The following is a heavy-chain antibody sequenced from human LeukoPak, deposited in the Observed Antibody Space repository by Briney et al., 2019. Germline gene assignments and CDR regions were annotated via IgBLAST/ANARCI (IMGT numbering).Heavy chain of an antibody. CDR2: ISSSSSTI. V-gene: IGHV3-48*01. D-gene: IGHD6-13*01. CDR3: ARDPSSWYYYYMDV. Sequence: GGSLRLSCAASGFTFSSYSMNWVRQAPGKGLEWVSYISSSSSTIYYADSVKGRFTISRDDAKNSLYLQMNSLRAEDTAVYYCARDPSSWYYYYMDVWGKGTTVTVSS. J-gene: IGHJ6*03. CDR1: GFTFSSYS.